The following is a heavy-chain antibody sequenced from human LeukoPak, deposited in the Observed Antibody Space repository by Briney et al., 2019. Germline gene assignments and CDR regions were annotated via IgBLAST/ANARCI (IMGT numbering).Heavy chain of an antibody. J-gene: IGHJ4*02. D-gene: IGHD5-18*01. V-gene: IGHV4-59*01. CDR2: IYYSGST. CDR1: GGSISSYY. Sequence: SETLSLTCTVSGGSISSYYWSWIRQSPGKGLEWIGYIYYSGSTNYNPSLKSRVTISVDTSKNQFSLKLSSVTAADTAVYYCARVHHSYGYDYWGQGTLVTVSS. CDR3: ARVHHSYGYDY.